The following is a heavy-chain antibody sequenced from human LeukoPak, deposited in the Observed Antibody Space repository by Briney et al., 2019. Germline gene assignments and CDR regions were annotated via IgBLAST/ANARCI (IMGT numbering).Heavy chain of an antibody. V-gene: IGHV3-7*01. Sequence: GGSLRLSCAASGFAFSSHWMSWVRQAPGKGLEWVASIKQDGSEKYYADSVKGRFTISRDNSKNTLYLQMNSLRAEDTAVYYCAKVRVVFNWNYAYYFDSWGQGTLVTVSS. D-gene: IGHD1-7*01. CDR2: IKQDGSEK. CDR1: GFAFSSHW. J-gene: IGHJ4*02. CDR3: AKVRVVFNWNYAYYFDS.